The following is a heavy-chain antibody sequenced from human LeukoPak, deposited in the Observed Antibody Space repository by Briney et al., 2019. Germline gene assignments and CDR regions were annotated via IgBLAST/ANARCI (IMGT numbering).Heavy chain of an antibody. CDR3: ARPRTYYDSWSGYPPFDY. CDR2: IIPMSSTT. Sequence: GASVKVSCKASGGTFSSHSFNWVRQAPGQGLELMGGIIPMSSTTKYAQNFQGRVTITADESTSTAFMELSSLRPEDTAVYFCARPRTYYDSWSGYPPFDYWGQGTLVTVSS. D-gene: IGHD3-3*01. V-gene: IGHV1-69*13. CDR1: GGTFSSHS. J-gene: IGHJ4*02.